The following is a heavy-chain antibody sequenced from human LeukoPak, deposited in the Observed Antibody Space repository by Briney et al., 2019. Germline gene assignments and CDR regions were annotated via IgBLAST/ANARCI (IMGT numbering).Heavy chain of an antibody. D-gene: IGHD3-22*01. CDR1: GFTFSDFY. J-gene: IGHJ4*02. Sequence: GGSLRLSCATSGFTFSDFYMSWIRQAPGKGLEWISYISSSGSSTNYADSVKGRFTISRDNAKNSLYLQMNSLRAGDTAVYYCARDLIHRSGEANYWGRGTLVTVSS. CDR2: ISSSGSST. CDR3: ARDLIHRSGEANY. V-gene: IGHV3-11*05.